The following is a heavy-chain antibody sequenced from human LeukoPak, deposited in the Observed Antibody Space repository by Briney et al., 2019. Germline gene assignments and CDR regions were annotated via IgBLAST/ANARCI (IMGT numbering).Heavy chain of an antibody. CDR1: GFAFSTYS. D-gene: IGHD1/OR15-1a*01. V-gene: IGHV3-21*01. Sequence: PGRSLRLSCAASGFAFSTYSMNWVRQAPGKGLEWVSSITSISSYIKYSDSVRGRFTISRDNAKNSLYLQMNSLRAEDTAVYYCARVKAGATVENFYYYYMDVWGKGTTVTVSS. J-gene: IGHJ6*03. CDR3: ARVKAGATVENFYYYYMDV. CDR2: ITSISSYI.